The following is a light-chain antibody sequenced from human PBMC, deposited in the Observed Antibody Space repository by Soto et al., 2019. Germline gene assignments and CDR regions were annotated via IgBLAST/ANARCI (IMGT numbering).Light chain of an antibody. V-gene: IGKV3-20*01. CDR3: QQYGSSGT. Sequence: EIVLTHSPGTLSLSPGERATLSCRASQSVSNNYLAWYQQKPGQAPRLLIYGASNRATGIPDRFSGSGSGTDFTLTISRLEPEDFAVYYCQQYGSSGTFGQGTKVDSK. CDR2: GAS. J-gene: IGKJ1*01. CDR1: QSVSNNY.